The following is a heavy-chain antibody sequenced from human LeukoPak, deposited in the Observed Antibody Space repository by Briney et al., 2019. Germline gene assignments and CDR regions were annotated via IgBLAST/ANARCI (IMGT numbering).Heavy chain of an antibody. CDR2: IYSGGST. V-gene: IGHV3-53*01. Sequence: PGGSLRLSCAASGFTVSSNYMSWVRQAPGKGLEWVSVIYSGGSTYYADSVKGRFTISRDNSKNTLYLQMNSLRAEDTAVYYRAREGDSSGYFDAFDIWGQGTMVTVSS. CDR1: GFTVSSNY. D-gene: IGHD3-22*01. J-gene: IGHJ3*02. CDR3: AREGDSSGYFDAFDI.